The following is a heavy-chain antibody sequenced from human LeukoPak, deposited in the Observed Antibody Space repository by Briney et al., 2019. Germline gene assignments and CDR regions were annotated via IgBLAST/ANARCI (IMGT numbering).Heavy chain of an antibody. V-gene: IGHV3-21*01. Sequence: PGGSLRLSCAASGFTFTDAWMSWVRQAPGEGLEWVSSISDTSTYIYYADSVEGRFTISRDNAKSSLFLQMNSLRAEDTAVYYCTRAPPGRDGYSEYWGQGTVVTVST. CDR3: TRAPPGRDGYSEY. CDR1: GFTFTDAW. CDR2: ISDTSTYI. D-gene: IGHD5-24*01. J-gene: IGHJ1*01.